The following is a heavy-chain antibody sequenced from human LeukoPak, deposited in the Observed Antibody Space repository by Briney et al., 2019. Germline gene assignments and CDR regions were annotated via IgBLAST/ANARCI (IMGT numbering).Heavy chain of an antibody. V-gene: IGHV1-18*01. Sequence: ASVKVSCKASGRLFTSYGIAWVRQAPGGGLEWLGWISNFDGDTKVAENLQGRVTLTTDSSTNAAYMELKSLKFDDTAVYYCVRARGYSNCVLTDGFDSWGQGTKVTVSS. J-gene: IGHJ3*01. CDR3: VRARGYSNCVLTDGFDS. CDR2: ISNFDGDT. CDR1: GRLFTSYG. D-gene: IGHD4-11*01.